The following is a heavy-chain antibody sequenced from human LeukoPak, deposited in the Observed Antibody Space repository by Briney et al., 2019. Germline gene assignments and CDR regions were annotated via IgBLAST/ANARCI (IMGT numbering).Heavy chain of an antibody. CDR1: GGSISSYC. Sequence: SETLSLTCTVSGGSISSYCWSWIRQPPGKGLEWIGYIYYSGSTNYNPSLKSRVTISVDTSKNQFSLKLSSVTAADTAVYYCARAWRELPTGIDYWGQGTLVTVSS. J-gene: IGHJ4*02. CDR3: ARAWRELPTGIDY. CDR2: IYYSGST. V-gene: IGHV4-59*01. D-gene: IGHD1-26*01.